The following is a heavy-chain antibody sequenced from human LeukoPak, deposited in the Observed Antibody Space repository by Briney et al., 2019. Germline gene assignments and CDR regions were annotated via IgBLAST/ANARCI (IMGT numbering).Heavy chain of an antibody. CDR3: ARSGLTTVPYLD. J-gene: IGHJ4*02. D-gene: IGHD4-11*01. CDR1: SSVSFSNYQ. CDR2: INRSGST. Sequence: KPSETLSLTCDVSSSVSFSNYQWSWIRQPPGQGLEWIGEINRSGSTNYNPSLKSRVTISVDTSKREFSLKLDSVTAADTAVYFSARSGLTTVPYLDCGQGTLVTVSP. V-gene: IGHV4-34*01.